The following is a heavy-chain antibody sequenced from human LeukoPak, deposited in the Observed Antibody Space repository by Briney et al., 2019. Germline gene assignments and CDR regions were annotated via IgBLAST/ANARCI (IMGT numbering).Heavy chain of an antibody. V-gene: IGHV4-59*01. J-gene: IGHJ6*04. CDR1: GGSISSYY. D-gene: IGHD2-2*01. CDR2: IYYSGST. CDR3: ARDCSSTSCYGVVGMDV. Sequence: SETLSLTCTVSGGSISSYYWSWIRQPPGKGLEGIGYIYYSGSTNYNPSLKSRVTISVDTSKNQFSLKLSSVTAADTAVYYCARDCSSTSCYGVVGMDVWGKGTTVTVSS.